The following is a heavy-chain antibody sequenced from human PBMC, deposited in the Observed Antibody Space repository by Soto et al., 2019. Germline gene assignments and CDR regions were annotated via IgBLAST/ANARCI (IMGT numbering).Heavy chain of an antibody. Sequence: EVQLVESGGDLIQPGGSLRLSCAASGFTVSSNYMSWVRQAPGKGLEWVSVIYSGGSTYYADSVKGRFTISRDNSKNTLYLQMNSLRAEDTAVYYCARDLRTLYGMDVWGQGTTVTVSS. CDR2: IYSGGST. J-gene: IGHJ6*02. CDR3: ARDLRTLYGMDV. V-gene: IGHV3-53*01. CDR1: GFTVSSNY.